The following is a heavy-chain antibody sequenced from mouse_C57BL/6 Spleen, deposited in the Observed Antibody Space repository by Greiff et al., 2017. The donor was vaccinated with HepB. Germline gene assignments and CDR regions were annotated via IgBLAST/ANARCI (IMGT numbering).Heavy chain of an antibody. J-gene: IGHJ3*01. CDR3: ARHEDGVRYQAWFAY. CDR2: FYPGSGSI. V-gene: IGHV1-62-2*01. CDR1: GYTFTEYT. D-gene: IGHD1-1*01. Sequence: QVQLKESGAELVKPGASVKLSCKASGYTFTEYTIHWVKQRSGQGLEWIGWFYPGSGSIKYNEKFKDEATLTADKSSSTVYMELSRLTSEDSAVYFCARHEDGVRYQAWFAYWGQGTLVTVSA.